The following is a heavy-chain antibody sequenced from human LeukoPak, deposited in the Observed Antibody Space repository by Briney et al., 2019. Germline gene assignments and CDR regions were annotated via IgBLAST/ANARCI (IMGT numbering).Heavy chain of an antibody. CDR1: VESSSGSY. J-gene: IGHJ4*02. CDR2: INHSRSN. Sequence: SETLSLTSAVHVESSSGSYWSRIRQPPGKGLEWSGEINHSRSNNYTPSLKSRVTISVDTSKNQFSLKLSSVTAADTAVYYCAKHPPRWLQLRGLDYWGQGTLVTVSS. D-gene: IGHD5-24*01. V-gene: IGHV4-34*01. CDR3: AKHPPRWLQLRGLDY.